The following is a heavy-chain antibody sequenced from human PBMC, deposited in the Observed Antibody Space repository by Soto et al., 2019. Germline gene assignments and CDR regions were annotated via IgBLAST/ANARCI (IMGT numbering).Heavy chain of an antibody. CDR1: GDTISTGGYT. V-gene: IGHV4-30-4*07. CDR2: MYYSGNT. D-gene: IGHD3-16*01. CDR3: ARVWGYAFDY. J-gene: IGHJ4*02. Sequence: SETLSLTCDVSGDTISTGGYTWAWIRQPPGKGLEWIGYMYYSGNTHYNPSLKSRIVISVDTSKNQFSLKLSSVTAADTAVYYCARVWGYAFDYWGQGTLVTVSS.